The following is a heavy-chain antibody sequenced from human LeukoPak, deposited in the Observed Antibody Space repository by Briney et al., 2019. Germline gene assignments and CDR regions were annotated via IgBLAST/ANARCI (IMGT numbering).Heavy chain of an antibody. D-gene: IGHD2-21*02. CDR1: GGSVNYNHYH. V-gene: IGHV4-61*01. CDR3: ARGVAVTAYNPHYWYFDL. J-gene: IGHJ2*01. CDR2: IYYSGST. Sequence: SETLSLTCTVSGGSVNYNHYHWSWIRQPPGKALEWIGYIYYSGSTNYNPSLKSRVTISVDTSKNQFSLRVSSVTAADTAVYYCARGVAVTAYNPHYWYFDLWGRGTLVTVSS.